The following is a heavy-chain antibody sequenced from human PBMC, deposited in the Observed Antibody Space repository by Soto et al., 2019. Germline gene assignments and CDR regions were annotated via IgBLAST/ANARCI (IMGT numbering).Heavy chain of an antibody. D-gene: IGHD2-2*01. V-gene: IGHV1-69*01. CDR2: IIPIFGTA. Sequence: QVQLVQSGAEVKKPGSSVKVSCKASGGTFSSYAISWVRQAPGQGLEWMGGIIPIFGTANYAQEFQGRVTITADESTSTAYMELSSLRSEDTAVYYCARDREVVVPAVIRGVYYYYYGMDVWGQGTTVTVSS. CDR3: ARDREVVVPAVIRGVYYYYYGMDV. CDR1: GGTFSSYA. J-gene: IGHJ6*02.